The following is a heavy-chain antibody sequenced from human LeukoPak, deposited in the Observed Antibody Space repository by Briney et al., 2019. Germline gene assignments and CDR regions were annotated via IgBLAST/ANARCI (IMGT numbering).Heavy chain of an antibody. CDR2: ISTSSSYI. CDR1: GFTFSSYI. CDR3: ASAPAAAGTDAFDI. J-gene: IGHJ3*02. V-gene: IGHV3-21*01. D-gene: IGHD6-13*01. Sequence: GGSLRLSCAASGFTFSSYIMNWVRQAPGKGLEWVSSISTSSSYIYYADSVKGRFTISRDNAKKSLYLQMNSLRAEDTAVYYCASAPAAAGTDAFDIWGQGTMVTVSS.